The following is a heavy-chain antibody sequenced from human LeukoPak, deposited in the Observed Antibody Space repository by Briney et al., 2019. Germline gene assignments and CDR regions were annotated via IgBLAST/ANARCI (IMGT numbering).Heavy chain of an antibody. D-gene: IGHD3-16*01. J-gene: IGHJ5*02. CDR1: GGSFSGYY. V-gene: IGHV4-34*01. CDR2: IYDSGST. Sequence: SETLSLTCAVYGGSFSGYYWSWIRQPPGKGLEWIGSIYDSGSTYYNPSLKSRVTISVDTSKNQFSLKLNSVTAADTAVYYCARHYGPWGQGTLVAVSS. CDR3: ARHYGP.